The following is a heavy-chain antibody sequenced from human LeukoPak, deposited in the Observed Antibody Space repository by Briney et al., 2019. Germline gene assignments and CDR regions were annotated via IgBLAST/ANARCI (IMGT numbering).Heavy chain of an antibody. CDR1: GGSMYNYQ. D-gene: IGHD1-26*01. CDR3: ARYTGTDSGRWLDP. CDR2: IHYTGAT. V-gene: IGHV4-59*01. J-gene: IGHJ5*02. Sequence: PSETLSLTCSVSGGSMYNYQRSGIRRPPGRGLEWIGYIHYTGATSYSPSLKSRVTISLDTPKNEFSLKLSSVTAADTAVYYCARYTGTDSGRWLDPWSQGTLVTVSS.